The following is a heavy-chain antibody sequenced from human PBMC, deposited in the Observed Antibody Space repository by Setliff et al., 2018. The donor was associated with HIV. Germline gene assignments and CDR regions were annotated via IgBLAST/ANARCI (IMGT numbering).Heavy chain of an antibody. V-gene: IGHV4-39*07. CDR2: IYYSGST. CDR1: GGSISTSSFS. J-gene: IGHJ5*02. Sequence: KPSETLSLTCTVSGGSISTSSFSWGWVRQSPGRGLEWIGSIYYSGSTYYNPSLKSRVTISVDTSKNQFSLKLSSVTAADTAMYYCTRAISPQYYGSSGYYLAWGQGTLVTVSS. D-gene: IGHD3-22*01. CDR3: TRAISPQYYGSSGYYLA.